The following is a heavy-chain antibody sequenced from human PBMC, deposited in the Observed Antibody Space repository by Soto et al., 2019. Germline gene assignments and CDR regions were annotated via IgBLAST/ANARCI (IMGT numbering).Heavy chain of an antibody. Sequence: ASVKVSCKASGYTFTSYAIHWMRQAPGQRLEWMGWINAGNGNTKSSEKFQGRVTVSVDTSKNQFSLKLSSVTAADTAVYYCARHRSDFWFDPWGQGTLVTVSS. J-gene: IGHJ5*02. CDR1: GYTFTSYA. CDR3: ARHRSDFWFDP. V-gene: IGHV1-3*01. D-gene: IGHD2-15*01. CDR2: INAGNGNT.